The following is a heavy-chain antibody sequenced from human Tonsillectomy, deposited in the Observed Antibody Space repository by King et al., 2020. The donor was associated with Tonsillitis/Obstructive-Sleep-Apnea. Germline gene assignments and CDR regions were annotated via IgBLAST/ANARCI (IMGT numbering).Heavy chain of an antibody. V-gene: IGHV1-3*01. D-gene: IGHD4-23*01. J-gene: IGHJ6*04. Sequence: QLVQSGAEVRKPGASVKVSCKASGYTFTNYAMHWVRQAPGQRLEWMGWINAGNGNAKYAQKFQGRVTITRDTSASTVYMELSSLTSEDTAVYYCARAPSELPSDVWGKGTTVTVSS. CDR3: ARAPSELPSDV. CDR2: INAGNGNA. CDR1: GYTFTNYA.